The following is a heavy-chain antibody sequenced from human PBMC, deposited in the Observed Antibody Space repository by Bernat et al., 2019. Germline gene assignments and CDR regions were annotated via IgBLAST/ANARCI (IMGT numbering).Heavy chain of an antibody. CDR2: ISPSGDNT. CDR1: GFTFSTYA. J-gene: IGHJ4*02. V-gene: IGHV3-23*01. D-gene: IGHD4-17*01. CDR3: EGRYDYGDYVGY. Sequence: EVQLLESGGGLVQPGGSLRLSCVASGFTFSTYAMSWLRQAPGKGLEWVSAISPSGDNTYYADSVKGRFTISRDNSKSTRYLQMNSLRAEDTAVYYCEGRYDYGDYVGYWGQGTLVTVSS.